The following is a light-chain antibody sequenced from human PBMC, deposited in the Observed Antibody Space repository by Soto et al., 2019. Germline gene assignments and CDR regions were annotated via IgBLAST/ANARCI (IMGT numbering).Light chain of an antibody. V-gene: IGLV2-23*01. CDR1: SSDVGTYNL. CDR3: CSYAGTYTFVL. Sequence: QSALTQPASVSGFPGQSITISCSGTSSDVGTYNLVSWYQHHPGKAPRLMIYEGTKRPSGVSNRFSASKSGNTASLTISGLQAEDEADYYCCSYAGTYTFVLFGGGTKLTVL. CDR2: EGT. J-gene: IGLJ2*01.